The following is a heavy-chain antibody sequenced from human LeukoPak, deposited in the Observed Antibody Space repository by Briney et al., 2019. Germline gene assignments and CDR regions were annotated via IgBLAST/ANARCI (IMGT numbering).Heavy chain of an antibody. CDR2: IYSGGST. V-gene: IGHV3-66*01. Sequence: GGCLRLSCAASGFTVGSHYMSWVRQAPGKGLEWVSVIYSGGSTYYADSVKGRFTISRDNSKNTLYLQMNSLRAEDTAVYYCARGEIAAAGYDYWGQGTLVTVSS. J-gene: IGHJ4*02. CDR3: ARGEIAAAGYDY. D-gene: IGHD6-13*01. CDR1: GFTVGSHY.